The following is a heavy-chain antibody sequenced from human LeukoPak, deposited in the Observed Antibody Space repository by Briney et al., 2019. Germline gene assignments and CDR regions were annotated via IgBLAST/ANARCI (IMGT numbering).Heavy chain of an antibody. CDR3: ARGTHDFWSGPNWFDP. CDR1: GGSISSGGYS. CDR2: IYHSGST. D-gene: IGHD3-3*01. J-gene: IGHJ5*02. Sequence: PSQTLSLTCAVSGGSISSGGYSWSWIRQPPGKGLEWIGHIYHSGSTYYNPSLKSRVTISVDRSKNQFSLKLSSVTAADTAVYYCARGTHDFWSGPNWFDPWGQGTLVTVSS. V-gene: IGHV4-30-2*01.